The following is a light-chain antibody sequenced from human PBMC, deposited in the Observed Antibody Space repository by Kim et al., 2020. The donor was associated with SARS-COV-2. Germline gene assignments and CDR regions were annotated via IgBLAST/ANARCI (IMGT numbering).Light chain of an antibody. J-gene: IGKJ2*03. V-gene: IGKV3-15*01. CDR3: QHYHKWPHS. Sequence: SVSPGERTTLSCRASQTIDNNLAWFQQKPGQAPRLFIYGASTRAPGIPARFSGSGSGTEFTLTISSLQSEDVAVYYCQHYHKWPHSFGQGTKLEIK. CDR1: QTIDNN. CDR2: GAS.